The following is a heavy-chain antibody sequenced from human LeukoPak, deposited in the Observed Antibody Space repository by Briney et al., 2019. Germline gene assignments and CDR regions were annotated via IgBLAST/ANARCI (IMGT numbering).Heavy chain of an antibody. V-gene: IGHV4-59*12. CDR1: GGSISSYY. CDR3: ARFSGGGQSGYSYGNWFDP. J-gene: IGHJ5*02. Sequence: SETLSLTCTVSGGSISSYYWSWIRQPPGKGLEWIGYIYYSGSTNYNPSLKSRVTISVDKSKNQFSLKLSSVTAADTAVYYCARFSGGGQSGYSYGNWFDPWGQGTLVTVSS. CDR2: IYYSGST. D-gene: IGHD5-18*01.